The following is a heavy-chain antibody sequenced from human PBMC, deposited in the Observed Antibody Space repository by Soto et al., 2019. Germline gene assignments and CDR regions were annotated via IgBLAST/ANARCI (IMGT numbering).Heavy chain of an antibody. J-gene: IGHJ4*02. Sequence: QVQLVQSGAEVKKPGASVKVSCKASDKPLPTSSWNGCHKAPENGFGWMGIINPSGGSTSYAQKFQGRVTMTRDTSTSTVYMELSSLRSEDTAVYYCARSPVDYYDSSGPDYWGQGTLVTVSS. V-gene: IGHV1-46*01. D-gene: IGHD3-22*01. CDR3: ARSPVDYYDSSGPDY. CDR1: DKPLPTSS. CDR2: INPSGGST.